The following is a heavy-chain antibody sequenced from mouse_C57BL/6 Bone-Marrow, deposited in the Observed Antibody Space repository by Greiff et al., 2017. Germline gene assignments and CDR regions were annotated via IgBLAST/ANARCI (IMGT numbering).Heavy chain of an antibody. Sequence: EVKLVESGGGLVQPGGSLKLSCAASGFTFSDYYMYWVRQTPEKRLEWVAYISNGGGSTYYPDTVKGRFTISRDNAKNTLYLQMSRLKSEDTAMYYCARPITTVVAYYAMDYWGQGTSVTVSS. D-gene: IGHD1-1*01. J-gene: IGHJ4*01. CDR3: ARPITTVVAYYAMDY. CDR1: GFTFSDYY. CDR2: ISNGGGST. V-gene: IGHV5-12*01.